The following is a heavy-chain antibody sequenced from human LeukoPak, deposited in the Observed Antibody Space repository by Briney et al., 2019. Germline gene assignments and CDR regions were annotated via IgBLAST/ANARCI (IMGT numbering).Heavy chain of an antibody. Sequence: GSSVKVSCKASGGTFSNYAISWVRQAPGQGLEWMGWIIPIFATTNYAQKFQGRVTITADKSTSTAYMELRSLRSDDTAVYYCARGGDYYDSLDYWGQGTLVTVSS. CDR3: ARGGDYYDSLDY. V-gene: IGHV1-69*06. D-gene: IGHD3-22*01. J-gene: IGHJ4*02. CDR1: GGTFSNYA. CDR2: IIPIFATT.